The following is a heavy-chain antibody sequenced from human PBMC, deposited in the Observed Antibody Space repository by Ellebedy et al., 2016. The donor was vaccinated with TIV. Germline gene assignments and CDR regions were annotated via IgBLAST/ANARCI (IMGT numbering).Heavy chain of an antibody. CDR1: GFTFSSYG. V-gene: IGHV3-30*18. D-gene: IGHD4/OR15-4a*01. CDR2: ISYDGSNK. J-gene: IGHJ6*02. Sequence: GGSLRLXXAASGFTFSSYGMHWVRQAPGKGLEWVAVISYDGSNKYYADSVKGRFTISRDNSKNTLYLQMNSLRAEDTAVYYCAKGAPRRAYYGMDVWGQGTTVTVSS. CDR3: AKGAPRRAYYGMDV.